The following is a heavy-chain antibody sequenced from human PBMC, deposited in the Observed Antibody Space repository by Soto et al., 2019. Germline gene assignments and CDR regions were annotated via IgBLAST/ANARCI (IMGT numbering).Heavy chain of an antibody. V-gene: IGHV1-18*01. Sequence: ASVKVSCKASGYIFTSHGISWVRQAPGQGLEWMGRISTYNGNTKYAQKLQGRVTMTTDTSASIAYMELRSLRSDDTAVYYCARGVGSGSYYNQYNWFDPWGQGTLVTVSS. CDR3: ARGVGSGSYYNQYNWFDP. D-gene: IGHD3-10*01. CDR1: GYIFTSHG. CDR2: ISTYNGNT. J-gene: IGHJ5*02.